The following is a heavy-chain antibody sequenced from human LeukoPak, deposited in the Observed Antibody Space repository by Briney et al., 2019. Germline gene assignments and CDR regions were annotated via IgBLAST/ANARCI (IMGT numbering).Heavy chain of an antibody. CDR3: AREMWTVDTIRLDL. CDR1: GGSISSSSNYY. J-gene: IGHJ2*01. CDR2: IYYSGST. D-gene: IGHD4-23*01. Sequence: PSETLSLTCSVSGGSISSSSNYYWGWIRQPPGKGLEWIGSIYYSGSTYYNTSLKSRVTISVDTSKNQFSLKLRSVTAADTAVYFCAREMWTVDTIRLDLWGRGTLVTVSS. V-gene: IGHV4-39*07.